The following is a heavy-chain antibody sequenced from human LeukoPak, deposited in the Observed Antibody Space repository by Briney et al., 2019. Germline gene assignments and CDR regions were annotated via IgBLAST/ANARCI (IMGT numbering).Heavy chain of an antibody. CDR2: INQDGSEK. CDR3: ASLIGHTDYYDSSGYSSPFDS. J-gene: IGHJ4*02. V-gene: IGHV3-7*01. CDR1: GFTFSDYY. Sequence: GGSLRLSCAASGFTFSDYYMSWIRQAPGKGLEWVANINQDGSEKYYVDSVKGRFTISRDNAKNSLYLQMNSLRAEDTAVYYCASLIGHTDYYDSSGYSSPFDSWGQGTLVTVSS. D-gene: IGHD3-22*01.